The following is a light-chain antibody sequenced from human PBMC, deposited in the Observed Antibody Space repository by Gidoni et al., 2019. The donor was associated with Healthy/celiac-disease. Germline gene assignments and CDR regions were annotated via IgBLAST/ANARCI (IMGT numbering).Light chain of an antibody. Sequence: DIVMTQSPLSLPVTPGEPASLSCRSSQSLLHSNGYTYLDWYLQKPGQSPQLLIYSGSNRASRGPDRFSGSGSGTDFTLKISRVEDEDVGVYYCMQALQTPRYTFGQGTKLEIK. V-gene: IGKV2-28*01. CDR3: MQALQTPRYT. CDR1: QSLLHSNGYTY. J-gene: IGKJ2*01. CDR2: SGS.